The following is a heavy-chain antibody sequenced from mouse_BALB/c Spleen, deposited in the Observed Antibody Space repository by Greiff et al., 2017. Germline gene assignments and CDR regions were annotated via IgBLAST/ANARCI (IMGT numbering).Heavy chain of an antibody. CDR2: IDPANGNT. CDR3: ARGGPYAMDY. Sequence: EVKLMESGAELVKPGPSVKLSCTASGFNIKDTYMHWVKQRPEQGLEWIGRIDPANGNTKYDPKFQGKATITADTSSNTAYLQLSSLTSEDTAVYYCARGGPYAMDYWGQGTSVTVSS. CDR1: GFNIKDTY. J-gene: IGHJ4*01. V-gene: IGHV14-3*02.